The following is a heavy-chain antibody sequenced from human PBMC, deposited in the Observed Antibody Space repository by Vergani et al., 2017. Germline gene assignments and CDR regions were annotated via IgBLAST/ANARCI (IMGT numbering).Heavy chain of an antibody. CDR3: ARVHYYASGNYIFDN. CDR2: INPTTGST. J-gene: IGHJ4*02. D-gene: IGHD3-10*01. V-gene: IGHV1-46*03. CDR1: GYTFTSYY. Sequence: QVQLVQSGAAVKKPGASVKVSCKASGYTFTSYYMHWVRQAPGQGLEWVGIINPTTGSTTYAQKFQGRVTMTRDTSTSTVYMELSSLRSEDTAMYYCARVHYYASGNYIFDNWGQGTLVTVSS.